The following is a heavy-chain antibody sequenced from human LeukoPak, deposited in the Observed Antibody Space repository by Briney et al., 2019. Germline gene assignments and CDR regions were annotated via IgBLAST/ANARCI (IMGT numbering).Heavy chain of an antibody. D-gene: IGHD2-15*01. CDR3: ARGYCSGGTCYLVENWLDP. J-gene: IGHJ5*02. CDR2: INPNSGGT. V-gene: IGHV1-2*06. Sequence: ALVKVSCKASGYTLTAYYIYWVRQAPGQGLEWMGRINPNSGGTDYAQNFQGRVTMTRDTSISTAYMELSRLRSDDTAVYYCARGYCSGGTCYLVENWLDPWGQGTLVTASS. CDR1: GYTLTAYY.